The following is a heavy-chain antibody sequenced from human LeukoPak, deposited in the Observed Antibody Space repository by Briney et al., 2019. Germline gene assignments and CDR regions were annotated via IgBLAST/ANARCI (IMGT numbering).Heavy chain of an antibody. Sequence: GGSLRLSCAASGFTFSSYAMSWVRQAPGKGLEWGSAISGSGGSTYYADSVKGRFTISRDNSKNTLYLQMNSLRAEDTAVYYCAKGDYDSSGPYNWFDPWGQGTLVTVSS. CDR1: GFTFSSYA. V-gene: IGHV3-23*01. J-gene: IGHJ5*02. D-gene: IGHD3-22*01. CDR3: AKGDYDSSGPYNWFDP. CDR2: ISGSGGST.